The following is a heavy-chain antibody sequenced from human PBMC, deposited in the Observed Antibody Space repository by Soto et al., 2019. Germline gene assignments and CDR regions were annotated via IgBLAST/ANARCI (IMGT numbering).Heavy chain of an antibody. V-gene: IGHV1-69*13. D-gene: IGHD3-10*01. CDR2: IIPIFGTA. Sequence: SVKVSFKASGGTFSSYAISWARQAPGQGLEWMGGIIPIFGTANYAQKFQGRVTITADESTSTAYMELSSLRSEDTAVYYCARDARHGSGSYYRDYDTAGPWGQGTLVTVSS. CDR1: GGTFSSYA. CDR3: ARDARHGSGSYYRDYDTAGP. J-gene: IGHJ5*02.